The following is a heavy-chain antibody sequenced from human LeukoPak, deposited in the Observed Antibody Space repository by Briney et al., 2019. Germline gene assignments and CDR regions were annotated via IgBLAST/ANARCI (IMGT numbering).Heavy chain of an antibody. D-gene: IGHD3-22*01. CDR1: GGSISSYY. Sequence: SETLSLTCTVSGGSISSYYWSWIRQPAGKGLEWIGRIYTSGSTNYNPSLKSRVTISVDTSKNQFSLKLSSVTAADTAVYYCASTLITMIDAYFDYWGQGTLVTVSS. V-gene: IGHV4-4*07. J-gene: IGHJ4*02. CDR3: ASTLITMIDAYFDY. CDR2: IYTSGST.